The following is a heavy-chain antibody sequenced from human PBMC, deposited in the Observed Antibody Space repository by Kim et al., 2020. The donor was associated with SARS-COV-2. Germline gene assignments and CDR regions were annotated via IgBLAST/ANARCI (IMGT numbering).Heavy chain of an antibody. D-gene: IGHD3-3*01. Sequence: SETLSLTCTVSGGSISSYYWSWIRQPPGKGLEWIGYIYYSGSTNYNPSLKSRVTISVDTSKNQFSLRLSSVTAADTAVYYCARLRGYDFWSGLDPWGQGTLVTVSS. V-gene: IGHV4-59*08. CDR1: GGSISSYY. CDR2: IYYSGST. J-gene: IGHJ5*02. CDR3: ARLRGYDFWSGLDP.